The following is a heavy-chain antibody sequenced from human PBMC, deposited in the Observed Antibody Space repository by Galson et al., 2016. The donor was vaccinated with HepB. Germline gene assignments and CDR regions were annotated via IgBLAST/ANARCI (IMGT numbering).Heavy chain of an antibody. D-gene: IGHD3-16*01. CDR2: MYYIGST. CDR1: GGSINSYH. J-gene: IGHJ4*02. V-gene: IGHV4-59*12. CDR3: ARGTLWGNSREALAY. Sequence: ETLSLTCSVSGGSINSYHWSWIRQPPGKGLEWIGYMYYIGSTNYNPSLKSRVTMSVGTSKKQFSLKLTSVTAADTAVYYCARGTLWGNSREALAYWGQGTLVTVSS.